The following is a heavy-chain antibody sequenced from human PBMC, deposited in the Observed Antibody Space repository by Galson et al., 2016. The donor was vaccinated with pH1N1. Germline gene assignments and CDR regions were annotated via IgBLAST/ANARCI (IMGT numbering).Heavy chain of an antibody. V-gene: IGHV3-7*04. D-gene: IGHD4/OR15-4a*01. J-gene: IGHJ4*02. CDR2: IKQDGTEK. CDR1: GFSFSSYW. Sequence: SLRLSCAASGFSFSSYWMSWVRQAPGKGLEWVANIKQDGTEKYYVASVKGRFTISRDNAKNSLYLQMNSLRVEDTALYYCVRAIGAKSAYWGQGTLVPVSS. CDR3: VRAIGAKSAY.